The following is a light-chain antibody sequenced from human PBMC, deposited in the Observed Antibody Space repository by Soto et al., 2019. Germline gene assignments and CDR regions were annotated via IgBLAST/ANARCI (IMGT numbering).Light chain of an antibody. V-gene: IGLV2-14*01. J-gene: IGLJ1*01. CDR3: SLYTSSDTPYV. Sequence: QSALTQPASVSGSPGQSITISCTGTSSDVGAYDYVSWYQQHPDKAPKLIIYVVSNRPSGVANRFAGYKSGNTASLTISGLQCEDDADYYCSLYTSSDTPYVLGTGTKLTVL. CDR2: VVS. CDR1: SSDVGAYDY.